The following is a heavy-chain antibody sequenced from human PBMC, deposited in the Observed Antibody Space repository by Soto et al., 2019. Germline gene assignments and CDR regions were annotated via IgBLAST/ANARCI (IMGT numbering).Heavy chain of an antibody. Sequence: SETLSLTYTVSGGYISSYYCSWIRQPPGKGLEWIGYIYYSGSTNYNPSLKSRVTISVDTSKNQFSLKLSSVTAADTAVYYCASHLAAAGTFGVKAYYYGMDVWGQGTTVTVSS. CDR1: GGYISSYY. D-gene: IGHD6-13*01. CDR2: IYYSGST. V-gene: IGHV4-59*08. CDR3: ASHLAAAGTFGVKAYYYGMDV. J-gene: IGHJ6*02.